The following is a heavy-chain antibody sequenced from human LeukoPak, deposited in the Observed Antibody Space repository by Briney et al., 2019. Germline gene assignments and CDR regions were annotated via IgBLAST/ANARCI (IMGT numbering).Heavy chain of an antibody. Sequence: GGSLGLSCAASGFTFSSYAMSWVRQAPGKGLEWVSAISSAGSTYYADSVKGRFTISRDNSKNTLYLQMNSLRAEDTAVYYCAKGGIAVAGTRYYFDYWGQGTLVTVSS. CDR3: AKGGIAVAGTRYYFDY. CDR2: ISSAGST. CDR1: GFTFSSYA. J-gene: IGHJ4*02. V-gene: IGHV3-23*01. D-gene: IGHD6-19*01.